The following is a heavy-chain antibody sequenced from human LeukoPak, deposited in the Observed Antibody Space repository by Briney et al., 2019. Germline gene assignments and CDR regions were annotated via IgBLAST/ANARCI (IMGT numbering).Heavy chain of an antibody. Sequence: SETLSLTCAVSGGSISSSNWWSWVRQPPGKGLEWIGEIYHSGSTNYNPSLKSRVTISVDKSKNQFSLKLSSVTAADTAVYYCAREAPYSEGSRGFDPWGQGTLVTVSS. CDR1: GGSISSSNW. V-gene: IGHV4-4*02. CDR2: IYHSGST. CDR3: AREAPYSEGSRGFDP. D-gene: IGHD3-10*01. J-gene: IGHJ5*02.